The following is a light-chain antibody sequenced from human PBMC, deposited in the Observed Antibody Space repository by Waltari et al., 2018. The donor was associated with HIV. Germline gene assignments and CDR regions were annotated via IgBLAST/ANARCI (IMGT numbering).Light chain of an antibody. CDR3: AAWDATLNEYV. V-gene: IGLV1-44*01. CDR2: GDT. J-gene: IGLJ1*01. CDR1: NSNVGSDV. Sequence: QSVLTQPHSASETPGQRVTIPCSGRNSNVGSDVVNWYQQLPGTAPKLLIYGDTERPSGVPDRFSGPKSGASASLAISDLQSEDEAEYFCAAWDATLNEYVFGSGTQVTVL.